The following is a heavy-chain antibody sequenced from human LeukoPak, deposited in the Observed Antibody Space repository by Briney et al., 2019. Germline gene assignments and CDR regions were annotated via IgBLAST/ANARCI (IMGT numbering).Heavy chain of an antibody. CDR3: ARARPDYGGNSEFDY. J-gene: IGHJ4*02. CDR2: ISAYNGNT. Sequence: ASVKVSCKASGYTFTSYGISWVRQAPGQGLERMGWISAYNGNTNYAQKLQGRVTMTTDTSTSTAYMELRSLRSDDTAVYYCARARPDYGGNSEFDYWGRGTLVTVSS. D-gene: IGHD4-23*01. CDR1: GYTFTSYG. V-gene: IGHV1-18*01.